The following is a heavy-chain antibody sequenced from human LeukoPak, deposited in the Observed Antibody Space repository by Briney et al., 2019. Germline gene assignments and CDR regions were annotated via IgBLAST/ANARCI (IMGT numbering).Heavy chain of an antibody. CDR2: INPNSGGT. CDR3: ARDVIAGYYYYGMDV. Sequence: GASVKVSCKASGYTFTSYYMHWVRQAPGQGLEWMGWINPNSGGTNYAQKFQGWVTMTRDTSISTAYMELSRLRSDDTAVYYCARDVIAGYYYYGMDVWGQGTTVTVSS. D-gene: IGHD6-13*01. V-gene: IGHV1-2*04. CDR1: GYTFTSYY. J-gene: IGHJ6*02.